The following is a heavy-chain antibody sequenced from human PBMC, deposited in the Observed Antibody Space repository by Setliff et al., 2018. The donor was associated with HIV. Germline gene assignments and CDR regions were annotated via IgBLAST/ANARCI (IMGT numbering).Heavy chain of an antibody. CDR3: AKGGFLEWSEYYYYYYYMDV. D-gene: IGHD3-3*01. CDR1: GFTVSSNY. J-gene: IGHJ6*03. CDR2: IYIGGST. V-gene: IGHV3-53*01. Sequence: GGSLRLSCAASGFTVSSNYMSWVRQAPGKGLEWVSLIYIGGSTYYADSVKGRFTISRDNSKNTLYLQMNSLRAEDAAVYYCAKGGFLEWSEYYYYYYYMDVWGKGTTVTVSS.